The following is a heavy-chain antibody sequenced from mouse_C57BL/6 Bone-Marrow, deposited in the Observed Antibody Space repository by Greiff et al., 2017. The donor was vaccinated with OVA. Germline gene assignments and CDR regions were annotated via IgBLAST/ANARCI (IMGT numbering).Heavy chain of an antibody. CDR3: ASGYGSIYAMEY. J-gene: IGHJ4*01. D-gene: IGHD1-1*01. CDR2: IHPNSGST. V-gene: IGHV1-64*01. Sequence: VQLQQPGAELVKPGASVKLSCKASGYTFTSYWMHWVKQRPGQGLEWIGMIHPNSGSTNYNEKFKSKATLTVDKSSSTAYMQLSSLTSEVSAVYSCASGYGSIYAMEYWGQETSVTVSS. CDR1: GYTFTSYW.